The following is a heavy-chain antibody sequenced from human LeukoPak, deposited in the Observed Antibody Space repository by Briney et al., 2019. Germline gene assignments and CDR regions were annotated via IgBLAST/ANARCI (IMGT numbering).Heavy chain of an antibody. Sequence: PGGSLRLSCVASRFTFSNYGMHWVRQAPGKGLEWVALIWYDGSNKYCADSVKGRFTISRDNSENTLYLQMNSLRTEDTAMYYCARDFAAMTDYWGQGTLVTVSS. CDR3: ARDFAAMTDY. J-gene: IGHJ4*02. V-gene: IGHV3-33*01. CDR2: IWYDGSNK. D-gene: IGHD2-2*01. CDR1: RFTFSNYG.